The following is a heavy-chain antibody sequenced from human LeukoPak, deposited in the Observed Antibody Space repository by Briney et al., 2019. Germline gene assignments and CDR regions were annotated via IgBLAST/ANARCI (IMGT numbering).Heavy chain of an antibody. D-gene: IGHD3-22*01. CDR3: ARDYDRSGYSDS. Sequence: PGGSLRLSCAASGFTFSSYAINWVRQAPGKGLEWVSSTSSSGSYIYYADSVRGRFTISRDNAKNSLYLQMNSLRAEDTAVYYCARDYDRSGYSDSWGQGTLVTVSS. V-gene: IGHV3-21*01. J-gene: IGHJ4*02. CDR2: TSSSGSYI. CDR1: GFTFSSYA.